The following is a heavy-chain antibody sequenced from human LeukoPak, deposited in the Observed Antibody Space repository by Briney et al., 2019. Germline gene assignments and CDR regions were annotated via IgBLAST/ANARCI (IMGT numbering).Heavy chain of an antibody. J-gene: IGHJ4*02. D-gene: IGHD2-15*01. V-gene: IGHV4-61*02. Sequence: PSQTLSLTCTVSGGSISSGSYYWSWIRQPAGKGLEWIGRIYTSGSTNDNPSLKSRVTISVDRSKNQFSLKLSSVTAADTAVYYCARSWFGPDCSGGSCSLDYWGQGTLVTVSS. CDR2: IYTSGST. CDR3: ARSWFGPDCSGGSCSLDY. CDR1: GGSISSGSYY.